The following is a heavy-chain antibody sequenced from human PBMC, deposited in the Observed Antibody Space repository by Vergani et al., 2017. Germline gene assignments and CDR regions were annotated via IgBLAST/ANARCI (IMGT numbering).Heavy chain of an antibody. CDR2: ISPDGFST. CDR1: GYPFTAYY. CDR3: AREPPLTGFFDY. J-gene: IGHJ4*02. D-gene: IGHD3-9*01. Sequence: QVQLVQSGAEVGKPGASVKISCKASGYPFTAYYIHWVRQAPEQGLEWVGVISPDGFSTFYAQKFQGRVNITRDTSTSTVYVEVTSLRSDDTAVYYCAREPPLTGFFDYWGQGTLVTVSS. V-gene: IGHV1-46*03.